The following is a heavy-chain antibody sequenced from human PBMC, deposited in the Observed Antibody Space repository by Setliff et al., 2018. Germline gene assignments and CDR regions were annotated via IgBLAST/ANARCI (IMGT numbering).Heavy chain of an antibody. J-gene: IGHJ6*01. V-gene: IGHV1-18*01. CDR3: ARERIYDGLNYNGMDV. CDR2: ISAYNGDT. Sequence: ASVKVSCKASGFTFRNYAISWVRQAPGQGLEWMGWISAYNGDTTYTQNLHGRVTMTTDTSTTTAYMELRSLRSDDTAVYYCARERIYDGLNYNGMDVWGQGTTVTVSS. CDR1: GFTFRNYA. D-gene: IGHD3-3*01.